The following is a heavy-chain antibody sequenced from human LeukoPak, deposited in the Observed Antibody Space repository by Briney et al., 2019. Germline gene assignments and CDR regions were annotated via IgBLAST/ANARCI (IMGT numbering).Heavy chain of an antibody. V-gene: IGHV3-23*01. CDR3: ARDLAWGAFDY. D-gene: IGHD7-27*01. CDR1: GFTFNNYG. CDR2: ITGSGGST. Sequence: GGSLRLSCAASGFTFNNYGMSWVRQAPGKGLEWVSTITGSGGSTYYADSVKGRFTISRDDSKNTLSLQMNSLRVEDTAVYYCARDLAWGAFDYWGQGTLVTVSS. J-gene: IGHJ4*02.